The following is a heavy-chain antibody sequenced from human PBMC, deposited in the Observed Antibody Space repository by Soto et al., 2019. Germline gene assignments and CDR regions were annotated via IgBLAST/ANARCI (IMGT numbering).Heavy chain of an antibody. CDR1: GFTFSSYG. J-gene: IGHJ5*01. D-gene: IGHD3-10*01. CDR2: ISYDGSNK. Sequence: PGGSLRLSCAASGFTFSSYGMHWFRQAPGKGLEWVAVISYDGSNKYYADSVKGRFTISRDNSKNTLYLQMNSLRAEDTAVYYCAKESYHSHSWGHGTLVTV. CDR3: AKESYHSHS. V-gene: IGHV3-30*18.